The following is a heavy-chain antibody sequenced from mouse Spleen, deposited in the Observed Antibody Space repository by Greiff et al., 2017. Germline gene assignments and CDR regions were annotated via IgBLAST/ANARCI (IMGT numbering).Heavy chain of an antibody. D-gene: IGHD2-14*01. CDR2: IDPANDDA. CDR1: GFNIKNTY. V-gene: IGHV14-3*01. Sequence: EVQLQQSVAELVRPGASVKLSCTASGFNIKNTYMHWVKQRPEQGLEWIGRIDPANDDAKYAPRFQGKATITADTSSNTVYLQFSSLTSEDTAIYYCAGYDAWFAYWGQGTLVTVSA. J-gene: IGHJ3*01. CDR3: AGYDAWFAY.